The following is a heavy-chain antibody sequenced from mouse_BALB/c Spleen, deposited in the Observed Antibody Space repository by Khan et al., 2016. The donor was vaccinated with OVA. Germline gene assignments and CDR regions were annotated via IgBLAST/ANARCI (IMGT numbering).Heavy chain of an antibody. D-gene: IGHD2-4*01. V-gene: IGHV5-6*01. CDR2: ISSGGHYT. J-gene: IGHJ4*01. CDR3: ARYYSDHVYYAIDN. Sequence: EVELVESGGDLVKPGGSLKLSCAASGFTFSTYGMSWVRQTPDKRLEWVATISSGGHYTYYADSVKGRFIISRDSAKNTLYLQMPSLKSEDTAMXYCARYYSDHVYYAIDNWGQGTSVTVSA. CDR1: GFTFSTYG.